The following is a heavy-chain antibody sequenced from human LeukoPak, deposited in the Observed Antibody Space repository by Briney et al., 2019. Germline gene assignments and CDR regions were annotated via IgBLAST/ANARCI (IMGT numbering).Heavy chain of an antibody. CDR1: GFIFSSYE. J-gene: IGHJ2*01. CDR3: ARDNYDILTGYRWYFDL. CDR2: ISSSGSTI. Sequence: GGSLRLSCAASGFIFSSYEMNWVRQAPGKGLEWVSHISSSGSTIYYADSVKGRFTISRDNAKNSLYLQMNSLRAEDTAVYYCARDNYDILTGYRWYFDLWGRGTLVTVSS. V-gene: IGHV3-48*03. D-gene: IGHD3-9*01.